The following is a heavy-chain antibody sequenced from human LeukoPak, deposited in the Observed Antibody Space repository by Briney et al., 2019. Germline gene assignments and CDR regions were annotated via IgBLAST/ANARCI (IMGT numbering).Heavy chain of an antibody. CDR2: ISGSGGST. D-gene: IGHD3-3*01. CDR3: AKAPVYDFWSGSQNDY. J-gene: IGHJ4*02. Sequence: PGGSLRLSCAASGFTFSSYAMSWVRQAPGKGLEWVSAISGSGGSTYYADSVKGRFTISRDNSKNTLYLQMNSLRAEDTAVYYCAKAPVYDFWSGSQNDYWGQGTLVTVSS. CDR1: GFTFSSYA. V-gene: IGHV3-23*01.